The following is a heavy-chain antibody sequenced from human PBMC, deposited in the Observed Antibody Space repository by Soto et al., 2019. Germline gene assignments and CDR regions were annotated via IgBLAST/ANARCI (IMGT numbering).Heavy chain of an antibody. V-gene: IGHV1-3*01. J-gene: IGHJ4*02. CDR3: ARGPYNYYDSSGLDFDY. CDR2: INAGNGNT. D-gene: IGHD3-22*01. CDR1: GYTFTSYA. Sequence: GASVKVSCKASGYTFTSYAMHWVRQAPGQRLEWMGWINAGNGNTKYSQKFQGRVTITRDTSASTAYMELSSLRSEDTAVYYCARGPYNYYDSSGLDFDYWSQGTLVTVSS.